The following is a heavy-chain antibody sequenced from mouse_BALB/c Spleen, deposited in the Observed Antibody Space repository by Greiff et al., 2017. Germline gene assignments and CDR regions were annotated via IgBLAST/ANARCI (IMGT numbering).Heavy chain of an antibody. Sequence: QVQLKQSGAELVRPGASVTLSCKTSGYTFTDYEMHWVKQTPVHGLEWIGAIDPETGGTAYNQKFKGKATLTADKSSSTAYMELRSLTSEDSAVYYCTRSDGNYMDYWGQGTSVTVSS. D-gene: IGHD2-1*01. CDR3: TRSDGNYMDY. V-gene: IGHV1-15*01. J-gene: IGHJ4*01. CDR2: IDPETGGT. CDR1: GYTFTDYE.